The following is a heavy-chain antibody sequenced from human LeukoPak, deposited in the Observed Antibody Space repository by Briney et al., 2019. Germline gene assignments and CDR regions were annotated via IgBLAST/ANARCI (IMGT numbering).Heavy chain of an antibody. D-gene: IGHD1-20*01. Sequence: SETLSLTCTVSGGSISSSSYYWGWIRQPPGKGLEWIGSIYYSGSTYYNPSLKSRVTISVDTSKNQFSLKLSSVTAADTAVYYCARDWGMYNWNAADAFDIWGQGTMVTVSS. J-gene: IGHJ3*02. CDR1: GGSISSSSYY. V-gene: IGHV4-39*07. CDR3: ARDWGMYNWNAADAFDI. CDR2: IYYSGST.